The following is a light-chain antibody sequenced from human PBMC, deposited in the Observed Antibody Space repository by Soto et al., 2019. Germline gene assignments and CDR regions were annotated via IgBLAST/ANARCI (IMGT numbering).Light chain of an antibody. CDR2: AAS. CDR3: LQHNSYPQT. J-gene: IGKJ1*01. V-gene: IGKV1-17*01. CDR1: QSISSY. Sequence: DIQMTQSPSSLSASVGDRVTITCRASQSISSYLNWYQQKPGKAPKLLIFAASGLQSGVPSRFSGTGSGTEFTLTISSLQPEDFATYYCLQHNSYPQTFGQGTKVEIK.